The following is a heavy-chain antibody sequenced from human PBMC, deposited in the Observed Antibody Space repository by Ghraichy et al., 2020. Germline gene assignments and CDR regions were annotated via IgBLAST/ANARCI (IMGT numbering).Heavy chain of an antibody. J-gene: IGHJ6*02. CDR2: ISSSSSYI. CDR1: GFTFSSYS. Sequence: GGSLRLSCAASGFTFSSYSMNWVRQAPGKGLEWVSSISSSSSYIYYADSVKGRFTISRDNAKNSMYLQMNSLRAEDTAVYYCARAVSSGYYYGYYYGMDVWGQGTTVTVSS. CDR3: ARAVSSGYYYGYYYGMDV. D-gene: IGHD3-22*01. V-gene: IGHV3-21*01.